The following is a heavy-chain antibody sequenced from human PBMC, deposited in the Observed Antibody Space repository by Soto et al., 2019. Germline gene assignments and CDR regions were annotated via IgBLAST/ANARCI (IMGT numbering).Heavy chain of an antibody. Sequence: GGSLRLSCAASGFTFSSYGMHWVRQAPGKGLEWVAVISYDGSNKYYADSVKGRFTISRDNSKNTLYLQMNSLRAEDTAVYYCAKEFFGGTPSYYYYGMDVWGQGTTVTVS. V-gene: IGHV3-30*18. CDR1: GFTFSSYG. D-gene: IGHD3-3*01. J-gene: IGHJ6*02. CDR3: AKEFFGGTPSYYYYGMDV. CDR2: ISYDGSNK.